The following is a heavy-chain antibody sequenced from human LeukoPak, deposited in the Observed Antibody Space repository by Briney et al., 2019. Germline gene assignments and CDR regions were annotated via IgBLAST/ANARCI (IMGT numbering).Heavy chain of an antibody. CDR1: GGSISSSSYY. D-gene: IGHD6-13*01. CDR2: IYYSGST. CDR3: ARIDFAAGPYFDY. V-gene: IGHV4-39*01. J-gene: IGHJ4*02. Sequence: SETLSLTCTVSGGSISSSSYYWGWLRQPPGKGLEWIGSIYYSGSTYYNPSLKSRVTISVDTSKNQFSLKLSSVTAADTAVYYCARIDFAAGPYFDYWGQGTLVTVSS.